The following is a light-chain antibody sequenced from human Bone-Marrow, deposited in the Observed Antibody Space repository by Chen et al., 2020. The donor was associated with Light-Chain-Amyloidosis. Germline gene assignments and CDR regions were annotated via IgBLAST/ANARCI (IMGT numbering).Light chain of an antibody. Sequence: SYVLTPPSSLSVAPGQTAKIACGGNNIGSTSVHWYQQTPGQAPLLVVYDDSDRPSGIPARLSGSNSGNTATLTISRVEAGDEADYYCQVWDRSSDRPVFGGGTKLTVL. CDR1: NIGSTS. J-gene: IGLJ3*02. V-gene: IGLV3-21*02. CDR3: QVWDRSSDRPV. CDR2: DDS.